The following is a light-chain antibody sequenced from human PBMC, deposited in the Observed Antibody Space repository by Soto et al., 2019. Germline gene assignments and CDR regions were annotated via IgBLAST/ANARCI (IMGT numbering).Light chain of an antibody. CDR3: QQYGSSPRT. Sequence: EIVLTQSPGTLSLSPGDRATLFCRASQSVSSNYLAGYQQKPGQAPSLLIFGTSSRATGIPDRFSGSGSETDFTLTISRLEPEDFAVYYCQQYGSSPRTFGQGTKVEIK. CDR2: GTS. CDR1: QSVSSNY. J-gene: IGKJ1*01. V-gene: IGKV3-20*01.